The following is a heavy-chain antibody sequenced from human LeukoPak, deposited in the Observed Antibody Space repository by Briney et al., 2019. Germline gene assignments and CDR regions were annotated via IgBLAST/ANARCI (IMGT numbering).Heavy chain of an antibody. CDR1: GGTFSSYA. D-gene: IGHD3/OR15-3a*01. Sequence: ASVKVSCKASGGTFSSYAISWVRQAPGQGLEWMGGIIPIFGTANYAQKFQGRVTITADKSTSTAYMELSSLRSEDTAVYYCARARGNNYGFFDYWGQGILVTVSS. J-gene: IGHJ4*02. V-gene: IGHV1-69*06. CDR3: ARARGNNYGFFDY. CDR2: IIPIFGTA.